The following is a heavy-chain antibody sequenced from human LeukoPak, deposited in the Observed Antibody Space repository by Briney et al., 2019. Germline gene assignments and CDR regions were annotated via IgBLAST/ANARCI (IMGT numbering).Heavy chain of an antibody. CDR3: ACGYYYDSSGPPDYFDY. V-gene: IGHV3-7*01. Sequence: GGSLRLSCAASGFTFSSYWMSWVRQAPGKGLEWVANIKQDGSEKYYVDSVKGRFTISRDNAKNSVYLQMNSLRAEDTAVYSCACGYYYDSSGPPDYFDYWGQGTLVTVSS. D-gene: IGHD3-22*01. CDR2: IKQDGSEK. J-gene: IGHJ4*02. CDR1: GFTFSSYW.